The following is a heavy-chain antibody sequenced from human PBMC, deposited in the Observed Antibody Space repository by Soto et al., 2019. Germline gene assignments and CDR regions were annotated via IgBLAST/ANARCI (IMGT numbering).Heavy chain of an antibody. CDR1: GFNFSSYD. CDR2: IGTGFDT. D-gene: IGHD5-18*01. Sequence: GGSLRLSCAASGFNFSSYDMHRVRQTTGKGLEWVSAIGTGFDTYYPGSVKGRFTFSRENAKNSLYLQMNSLRAEDTAVYYCARAPFSDTAILDYWGQGTLVTVSS. J-gene: IGHJ4*02. CDR3: ARAPFSDTAILDY. V-gene: IGHV3-13*01.